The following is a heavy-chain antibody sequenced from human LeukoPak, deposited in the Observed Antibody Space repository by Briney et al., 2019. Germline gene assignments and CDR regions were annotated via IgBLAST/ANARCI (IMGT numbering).Heavy chain of an antibody. CDR2: IIPIFGTA. V-gene: IGHV1-69*05. J-gene: IGHJ4*02. CDR3: ASHIYGGGDCDPLFDY. D-gene: IGHD2-21*02. Sequence: GASVKVSCKASGGTFTSYAISWVRQAPGQGLEWMGGIIPIFGTANYAQKFQGRVTITTDESTSTAYMGLSRLRSEDTAVYSCASHIYGGGDCDPLFDYWGQGTLVTVSS. CDR1: GGTFTSYA.